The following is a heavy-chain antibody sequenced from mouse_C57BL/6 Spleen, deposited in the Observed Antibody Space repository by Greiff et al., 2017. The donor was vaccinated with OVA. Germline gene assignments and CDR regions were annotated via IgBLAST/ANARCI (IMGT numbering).Heavy chain of an antibody. V-gene: IGHV1-69*01. J-gene: IGHJ3*01. CDR3: ARGSGAWFAY. CDR1: GYTFTSYW. CDR2: IDPSDSYT. D-gene: IGHD4-1*01. Sequence: QVQLQQPGAELVMPGASVKLSCKASGYTFTSYWMHWVKQRPGQGLEWIGEIDPSDSYTNYNQKFKGKSTLTVDKSSSTAYMQLSSLTSEDSAVYYCARGSGAWFAYWGQGTLFTVSA.